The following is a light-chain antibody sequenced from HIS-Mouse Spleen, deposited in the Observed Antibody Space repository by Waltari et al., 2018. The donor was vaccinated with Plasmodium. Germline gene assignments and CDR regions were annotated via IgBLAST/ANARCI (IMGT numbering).Light chain of an antibody. CDR3: CSYAGSYTYVV. CDR2: DVS. Sequence: QSALTQPRSVSGSPGQSVTISCTGTSSDVGGYNYVSWYQQHPGKAPKLMIYDVSTRPSGGPERFSGSKSGNTASLTISGPQAEDEADYYCCSYAGSYTYVVFGGGTKLTVL. J-gene: IGLJ2*01. CDR1: SSDVGGYNY. V-gene: IGLV2-11*01.